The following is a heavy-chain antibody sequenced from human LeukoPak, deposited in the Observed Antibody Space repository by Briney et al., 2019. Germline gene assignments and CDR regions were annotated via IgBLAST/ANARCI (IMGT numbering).Heavy chain of an antibody. Sequence: ASVKVSCKASGGTFSSYAISWVRQAPGQGLEWMGGIIPIFGTANYAQKFQGRVTITADKSTSTAYMELSSLRSEDTAVYYCARKVMLGTAPYFDYWGQGTLVTVSS. CDR3: ARKVMLGTAPYFDY. CDR1: GGTFSSYA. J-gene: IGHJ4*02. CDR2: IIPIFGTA. V-gene: IGHV1-69*06. D-gene: IGHD2-21*01.